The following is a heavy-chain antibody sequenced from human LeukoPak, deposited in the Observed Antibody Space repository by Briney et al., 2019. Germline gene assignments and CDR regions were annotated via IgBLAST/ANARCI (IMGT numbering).Heavy chain of an antibody. V-gene: IGHV1-2*02. J-gene: IGHJ4*02. CDR3: ATSSSWYWYFDY. Sequence: GASVKVSCKASGYTFTGYYMHWVRQAPGQGREWMGCINPNSGGTNYAQKFQGRVTMTRDTSISTAYMELSRLRSDDTAVYYCATSSSWYWYFDYWGQGTLVTVSS. CDR1: GYTFTGYY. CDR2: INPNSGGT. D-gene: IGHD6-13*01.